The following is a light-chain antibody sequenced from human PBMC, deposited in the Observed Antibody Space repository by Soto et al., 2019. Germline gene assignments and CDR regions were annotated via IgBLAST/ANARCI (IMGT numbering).Light chain of an antibody. J-gene: IGKJ4*01. Sequence: EIVMTQSPGTVSVSPGERATLSCRASQSVSSYLAWYQQKPGQPPRLLIYGASTRATGIPARFGGSGSGTEFILSISSLQSEDFAVYYCQQYSKWPLTFGGGTKVDIK. CDR2: GAS. V-gene: IGKV3-15*01. CDR1: QSVSSY. CDR3: QQYSKWPLT.